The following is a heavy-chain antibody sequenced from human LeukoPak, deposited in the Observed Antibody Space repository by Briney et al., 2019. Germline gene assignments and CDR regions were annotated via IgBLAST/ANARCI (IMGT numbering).Heavy chain of an antibody. D-gene: IGHD4-17*01. CDR2: ISAYNGNT. Sequence: ASVKVSCKASGYTFTSYGISWVRQAPGQGLEWMGWISAYNGNTNYAQKPQGRVTMTTDTSTSTAYMELRSLRSDDTAVYYCARVSYGDYVWGHMNWGQGTLVTVSS. CDR3: ARVSYGDYVWGHMN. CDR1: GYTFTSYG. V-gene: IGHV1-18*01. J-gene: IGHJ4*02.